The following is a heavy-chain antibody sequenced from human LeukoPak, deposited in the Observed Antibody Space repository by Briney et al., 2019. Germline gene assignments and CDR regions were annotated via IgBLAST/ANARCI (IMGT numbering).Heavy chain of an antibody. J-gene: IGHJ4*02. D-gene: IGHD2-2*01. Sequence: SETLSLTCTVSGGSISSYYWSWIRQPPGKGLEWIGYIYYSESTNYNPSLKSRVTISVDTSKNQFSLKLSSVTAADTAVYYCAGVLARRRGYQLLSDDYWGQGTLVTVSS. CDR3: AGVLARRRGYQLLSDDY. CDR1: GGSISSYY. V-gene: IGHV4-59*01. CDR2: IYYSEST.